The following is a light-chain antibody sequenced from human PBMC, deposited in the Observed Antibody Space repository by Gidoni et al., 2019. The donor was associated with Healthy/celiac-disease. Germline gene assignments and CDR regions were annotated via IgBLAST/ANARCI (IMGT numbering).Light chain of an antibody. CDR3: QQYGSSPPEIT. CDR1: QRVSSSY. V-gene: IGKV3-20*01. J-gene: IGKJ5*01. Sequence: EIVLTQSPGTLSLSPGERATLSCRASQRVSSSYLAWYQQKPGQAPRLLIYGASSMATGIPDRFSGSGSGTDFTLTISRLEPEDFAVYYCQQYGSSPPEITFGQGTRLEIK. CDR2: GAS.